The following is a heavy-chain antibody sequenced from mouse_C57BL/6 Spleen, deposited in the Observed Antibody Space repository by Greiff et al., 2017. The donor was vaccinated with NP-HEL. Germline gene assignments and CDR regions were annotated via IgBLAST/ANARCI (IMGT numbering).Heavy chain of an antibody. Sequence: QVQLKQPGAELVRPGSSVKLSCKASGYTFTSYWMHWVKQRPIQGLEWIGNIDPSDSETHYNQKFKDKATLTVDKSSSTAYMQLSSLTSEDSAVYYCARSGPLGHWYFDVWGTGTTVTVSS. J-gene: IGHJ1*03. CDR1: GYTFTSYW. CDR2: IDPSDSET. V-gene: IGHV1-52*01. CDR3: ARSGPLGHWYFDV. D-gene: IGHD6-1*01.